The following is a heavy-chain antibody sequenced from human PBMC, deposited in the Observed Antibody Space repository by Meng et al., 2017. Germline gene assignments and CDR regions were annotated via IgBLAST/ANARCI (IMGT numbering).Heavy chain of an antibody. CDR2: ISSSGSTI. CDR3: ARASVGVYFDL. V-gene: IGHV3-11*01. D-gene: IGHD2-15*01. Sequence: VVLVESGGGLGMPGGPRGISCAASGFTFSDYYMGWIRQAPGKGLEWVSYISSSGSTIYYADSVKGRFTISRDNAKNSLYLQMNSLRAEDTAVYYCARASVGVYFDLWGRGTLVTVSS. J-gene: IGHJ2*01. CDR1: GFTFSDYY.